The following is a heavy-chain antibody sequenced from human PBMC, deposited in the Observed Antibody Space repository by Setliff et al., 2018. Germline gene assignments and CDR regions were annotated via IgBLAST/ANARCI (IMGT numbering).Heavy chain of an antibody. Sequence: GESLTISCAASGFTFRSYSMTWVRQAPGKGLEWVSGISSSGSYTYYAASVKGRFTISRDNANNSLFLQMDTLRPEDTAVYYCARDNYYDSTQDAFDIWGQGTMVT. D-gene: IGHD3-22*01. CDR1: GFTFRSYS. CDR2: ISSSGSYT. J-gene: IGHJ3*02. V-gene: IGHV3-21*06. CDR3: ARDNYYDSTQDAFDI.